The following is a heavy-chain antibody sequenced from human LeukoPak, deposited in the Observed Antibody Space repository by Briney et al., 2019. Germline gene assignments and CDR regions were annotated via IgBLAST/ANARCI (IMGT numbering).Heavy chain of an antibody. CDR1: GYTFTSYG. CDR3: ARDPPPADFWSGYYTSYYYYMDV. Sequence: GASVKVSCKASGYTFTSYGISWVRQAPGQGLEWMGWISAYNGNTNYAQKLQGRGTMTTDTSTSTAYMELRSLRSDATAVYYCARDPPPADFWSGYYTSYYYYMDVWGKGTTVTVSS. D-gene: IGHD3-3*01. J-gene: IGHJ6*03. CDR2: ISAYNGNT. V-gene: IGHV1-18*01.